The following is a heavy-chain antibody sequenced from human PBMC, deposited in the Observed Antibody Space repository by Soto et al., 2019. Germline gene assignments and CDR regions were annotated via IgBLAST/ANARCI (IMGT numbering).Heavy chain of an antibody. CDR3: ARGLDDIVATEDFDH. CDR2: ISAYNGNT. V-gene: IGHV1-18*01. D-gene: IGHD5-12*01. CDR1: GYTFTSYG. Sequence: ASVKVSCKASGYTFTSYGIIWVRQAPGQGLEWMGWISAYNGNTNYAQKLQGRVTMTTDTSTSTAYMELRSLRSDDTAVYYCARGLDDIVATEDFDHWGQGRLVTVSS. J-gene: IGHJ4*02.